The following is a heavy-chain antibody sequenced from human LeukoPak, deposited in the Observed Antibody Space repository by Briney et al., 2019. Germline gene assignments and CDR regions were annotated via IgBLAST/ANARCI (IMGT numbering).Heavy chain of an antibody. CDR1: GGSFSGYY. Sequence: SETLSLTCAVYGGSFSGYYWSWIRQPPGKGLEWIGEINHSGSTNYNPSLKSRVTISVDTSKNQFSLKLSSVTAADTAVYYCARHLPGYNSDYWGQGTLVTVSS. D-gene: IGHD1-20*01. CDR3: ARHLPGYNSDY. CDR2: INHSGST. J-gene: IGHJ4*02. V-gene: IGHV4-34*01.